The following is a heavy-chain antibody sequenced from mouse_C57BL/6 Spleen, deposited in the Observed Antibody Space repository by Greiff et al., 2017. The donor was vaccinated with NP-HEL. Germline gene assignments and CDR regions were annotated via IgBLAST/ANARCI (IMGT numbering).Heavy chain of an antibody. Sequence: QVQLQHPGAELVMPGASVKLSCKASGYTFTSYWMHWVKQRPGQGLEWIGEIDPSDSYTNYNQKFKGKSTLTVDKSSSTAYMQLSSLTSEDSAVYYCASGVFFDYWGQGTTLTVSS. J-gene: IGHJ2*01. CDR1: GYTFTSYW. CDR2: IDPSDSYT. D-gene: IGHD3-1*01. V-gene: IGHV1-69*01. CDR3: ASGVFFDY.